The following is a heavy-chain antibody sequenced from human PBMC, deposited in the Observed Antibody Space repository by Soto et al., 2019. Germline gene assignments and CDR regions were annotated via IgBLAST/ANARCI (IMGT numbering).Heavy chain of an antibody. CDR2: IWYDGSNK. V-gene: IGHV3-33*01. CDR1: GFTFSSYG. D-gene: IGHD6-19*01. CDR3: AREDSSGWLLFDY. J-gene: IGHJ4*02. Sequence: GGSLRLSCAASGFTFSSYGMHWVRQAPGKGLEWVAVIWYDGSNKYYADSVKGRFTISRDNSKNTLYLQMNSLRAEDTAVYYCAREDSSGWLLFDYWGQGTLVTVSS.